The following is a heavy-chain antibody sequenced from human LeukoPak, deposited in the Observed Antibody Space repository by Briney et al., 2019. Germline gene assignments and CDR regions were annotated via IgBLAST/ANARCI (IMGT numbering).Heavy chain of an antibody. V-gene: IGHV1-18*01. CDR2: IRAYNGNT. J-gene: IGHJ3*02. D-gene: IGHD4-17*01. CDR3: ARDLRNYGDSNDAFDI. Sequence: ASVKVSCKASGYIFTSYGINWVRQAPGQGLEWMGWIRAYNGNTNYAQKLQGRVTMTRDMSTSTVYMELSSLRSEDTAVYYCARDLRNYGDSNDAFDIWGQGTMVTVSS. CDR1: GYIFTSYG.